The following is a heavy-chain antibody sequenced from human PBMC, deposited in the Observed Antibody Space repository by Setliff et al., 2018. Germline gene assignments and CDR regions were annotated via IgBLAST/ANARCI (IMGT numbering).Heavy chain of an antibody. Sequence: PSETLSLICTVSGGSISSSSHYWGWIRQPPGKGLEWIGSIYYTGSTYYNPSLKSRVTMSVDTSKRQFSLKLGSATAADTAVYYCARDMGQPYYFESWGLGTLVTVSS. CDR3: ARDMGQPYYFES. J-gene: IGHJ4*02. V-gene: IGHV4-39*07. CDR1: GGSISSSSHY. D-gene: IGHD1-1*01. CDR2: IYYTGST.